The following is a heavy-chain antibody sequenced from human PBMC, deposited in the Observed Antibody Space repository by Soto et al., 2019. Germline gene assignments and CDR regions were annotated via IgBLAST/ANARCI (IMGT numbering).Heavy chain of an antibody. V-gene: IGHV3-23*01. CDR1: GFTFNNFA. CDR2: TNSGVDIT. D-gene: IGHD1-26*01. Sequence: WGSLRLSCAASGFTFNNFAMNWVRQDPGKGLEWVSLTNSGVDITYYADSVKGRFIISRDNTKNTLYLQLNSLGAEDTAVYFCARGPPTVGSIHLVFEYWGKGKMVTVSA. J-gene: IGHJ4*02. CDR3: ARGPPTVGSIHLVFEY.